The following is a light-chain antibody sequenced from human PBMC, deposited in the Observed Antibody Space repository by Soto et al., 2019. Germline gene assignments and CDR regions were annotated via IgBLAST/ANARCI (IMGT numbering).Light chain of an antibody. V-gene: IGKV1-39*01. CDR1: QSISSY. CDR2: AAS. J-gene: IGKJ4*01. Sequence: IHMTHSPSSLSASVRYRVTITCRASQSISSYLNWYQQKPGKAPKLLIYAASSLQSGVPSRFSGSGSGTEFTLTISSLQPDDFATYYCQQYNSYSFGGGTKVDI. CDR3: QQYNSYS.